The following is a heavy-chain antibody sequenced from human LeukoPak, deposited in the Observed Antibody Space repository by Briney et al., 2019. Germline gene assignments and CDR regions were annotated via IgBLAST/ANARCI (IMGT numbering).Heavy chain of an antibody. D-gene: IGHD2-2*01. CDR2: IYHSGST. V-gene: IGHV4-38-2*01. J-gene: IGHJ6*03. Sequence: SETLSLTCSVSGYSISSGYYWGWIRQPPGKGLGWIGSIYHSGSTYYNPSLNSRVTMSVDTSKNQFSLKLSSVTAADTAMYYRARHARNIVVALVATWAGYMDVWGRGTTVTVSS. CDR3: ARHARNIVVALVATWAGYMDV. CDR1: GYSISSGYY.